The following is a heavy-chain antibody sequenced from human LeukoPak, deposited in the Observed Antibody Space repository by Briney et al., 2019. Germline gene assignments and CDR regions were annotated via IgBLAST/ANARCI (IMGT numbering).Heavy chain of an antibody. J-gene: IGHJ4*02. D-gene: IGHD1-26*01. CDR2: INPNGGGT. Sequence: ASVKVSCKASGYTFTGYYMHWVRQAPGQGLEWMGWINPNGGGTNYAQKFQGRVTMTRDTSISTAYMELSRLRSDDTAVYYCARVPASGSYPANWGQGTLVTVSS. CDR1: GYTFTGYY. V-gene: IGHV1-2*02. CDR3: ARVPASGSYPAN.